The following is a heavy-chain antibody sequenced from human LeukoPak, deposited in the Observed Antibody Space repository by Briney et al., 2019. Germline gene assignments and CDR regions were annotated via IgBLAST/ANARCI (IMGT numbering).Heavy chain of an antibody. CDR3: ARVPYDFWSGSHRAAFDY. CDR2: TIPIFGTA. Sequence: SVKVSCKASGGTFSSYAISWVRQAPGQGLEWMGGTIPIFGTANYAQKFQGRVTITADESTSTAYMELSSLRSEDTAVYYCARVPYDFWSGSHRAAFDYWGQGTLVTVSS. D-gene: IGHD3-3*01. V-gene: IGHV1-69*13. CDR1: GGTFSSYA. J-gene: IGHJ4*02.